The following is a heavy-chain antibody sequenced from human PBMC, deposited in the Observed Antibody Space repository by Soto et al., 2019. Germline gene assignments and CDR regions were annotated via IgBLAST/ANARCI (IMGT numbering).Heavy chain of an antibody. Sequence: ASVKVSCKASGYTFTSYGISWVRQAPGQGLEWMGWISAYNGNTNYAQKLQGRVTMTTDTSTSTAYMELRSLRSDDTAVYYCARDQWLGSSGDGWFDPWGQGTLVTVSS. D-gene: IGHD6-19*01. J-gene: IGHJ5*02. CDR2: ISAYNGNT. CDR1: GYTFTSYG. CDR3: ARDQWLGSSGDGWFDP. V-gene: IGHV1-18*01.